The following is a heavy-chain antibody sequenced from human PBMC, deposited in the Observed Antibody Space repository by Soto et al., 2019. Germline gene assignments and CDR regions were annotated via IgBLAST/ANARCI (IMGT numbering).Heavy chain of an antibody. D-gene: IGHD4-17*01. CDR1: GGSVSNKTYY. CDR3: ARTTAVPNTLRSRYFFDY. Sequence: SETLSLTCSVSGGSVSNKTYYWSWIRQPPGQRLEWIGYVYYSGTTNYNPSLKRRVTISVDLSKNQFSLRLSSVTTADTALYYCARTTAVPNTLRSRYFFDYWGQGTLVTVSS. V-gene: IGHV4-61*01. CDR2: VYYSGTT. J-gene: IGHJ4*01.